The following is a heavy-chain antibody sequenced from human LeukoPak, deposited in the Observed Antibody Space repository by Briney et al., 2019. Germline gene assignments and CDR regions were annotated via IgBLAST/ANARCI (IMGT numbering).Heavy chain of an antibody. CDR2: VKQDGSEK. V-gene: IGHV3-7*01. CDR1: GFTFGGYG. D-gene: IGHD3-10*01. CDR3: ARAPRGVRGVLIHFDY. Sequence: GGSLRLSCAASGFTFGGYGMGGVRRAPGRGLWWGPSVKQDGSEKYYVDSVKGRFSISRDNAKNSLYLQRNSLRAEDTAVYYCARAPRGVRGVLIHFDYWGQGTLVTVSS. J-gene: IGHJ4*02.